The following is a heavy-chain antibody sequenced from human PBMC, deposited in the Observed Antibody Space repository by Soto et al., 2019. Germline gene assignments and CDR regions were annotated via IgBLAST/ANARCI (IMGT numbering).Heavy chain of an antibody. CDR1: GFPFSSYV. CDR2: ISGGGSNT. CDR3: AKDSNKYSSSLRGRYFDY. Sequence: EVQLLESGGGLVQRGGSLRLSCAASGFPFSSYVMAWVRQAPGKGLEWVSGISGGGSNTFYADSVKGRFTISRDNSKNTLLVQMNSRGAEDTAVYYCAKDSNKYSSSLRGRYFDYWGQGIGVTVSS. D-gene: IGHD4-4*01. J-gene: IGHJ4*02. V-gene: IGHV3-23*01.